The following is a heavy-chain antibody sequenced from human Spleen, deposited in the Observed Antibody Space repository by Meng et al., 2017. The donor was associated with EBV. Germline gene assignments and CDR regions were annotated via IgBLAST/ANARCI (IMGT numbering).Heavy chain of an antibody. CDR2: IYYSGST. D-gene: IGHD2/OR15-2a*01. CDR1: GDSISSSSYY. Sequence: QRQLRESGPGQVKPSETLSLTCTVSGDSISSSSYYWDWIRQPPGKGLEWIGSIYYSGSTYYNPSLKSRITISVDTAKNQFSLKLSSVTAADTAVYYCTRGNSPGYDYWGHGTLVTVSS. CDR3: TRGNSPGYDY. V-gene: IGHV4-39*07. J-gene: IGHJ4*01.